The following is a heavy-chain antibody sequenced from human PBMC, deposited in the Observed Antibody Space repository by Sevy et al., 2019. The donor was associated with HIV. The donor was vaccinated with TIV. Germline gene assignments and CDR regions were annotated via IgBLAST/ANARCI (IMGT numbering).Heavy chain of an antibody. CDR2: ISGSGGST. CDR3: AKEGRPGIAAAGRYFDY. V-gene: IGHV3-23*01. J-gene: IGHJ4*02. Sequence: GGSLRLSCAASGFTFSSYAMSWVRQAPGKGLEWVSAISGSGGSTYYADSVKGPFTISRDNSKNTLYLQMNSLRAEDTAVYYCAKEGRPGIAAAGRYFDYWGQGTLVTVSS. CDR1: GFTFSSYA. D-gene: IGHD6-13*01.